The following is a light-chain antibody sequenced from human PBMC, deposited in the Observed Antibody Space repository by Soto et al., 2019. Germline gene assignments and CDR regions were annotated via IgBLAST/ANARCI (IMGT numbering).Light chain of an antibody. CDR3: QQYNNWPWT. CDR2: GAS. Sequence: IVMTQSPVTLSVSPGERATLSCRASQSVSSNLAWYQHKPGQAPRLLIYGASTRATGIPARFSGSGSGTEFTLTISSLQSEDFAVYYCQQYNNWPWTFGQGTKVEIK. V-gene: IGKV3-15*01. J-gene: IGKJ1*01. CDR1: QSVSSN.